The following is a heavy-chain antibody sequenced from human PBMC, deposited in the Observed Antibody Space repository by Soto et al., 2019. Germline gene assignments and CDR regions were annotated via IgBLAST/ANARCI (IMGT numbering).Heavy chain of an antibody. CDR2: IYPGDSDT. V-gene: IGHV5-51*01. CDR1: GYSFTSYW. CDR3: ARPREAGKYYYGVDV. D-gene: IGHD6-19*01. Sequence: GESLKISCKGSGYSFTSYWIGWVRQMPGKGLEWMGIIYPGDSDTRYSPSFQGQVTISADKSISTAYLQWSSLKASDTVMYYCARPREAGKYYYGVDVWGQGTTVTVSS. J-gene: IGHJ6*02.